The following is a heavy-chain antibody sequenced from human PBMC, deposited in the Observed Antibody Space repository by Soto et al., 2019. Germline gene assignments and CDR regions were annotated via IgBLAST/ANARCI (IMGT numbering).Heavy chain of an antibody. CDR3: ARDRVATNYFDY. CDR1: GFTFSSYS. V-gene: IGHV3-21*01. CDR2: ISSSSSYI. Sequence: GGSLRLSCAASGFTFSSYSMNWVRQAPGKGLEWVSSISSSSSYIYYADSVKGRFTISRDNAKNSLYLQMNSLRAEDTAVYYCARDRVATNYFDYWGQGTLVTVSS. D-gene: IGHD5-12*01. J-gene: IGHJ4*02.